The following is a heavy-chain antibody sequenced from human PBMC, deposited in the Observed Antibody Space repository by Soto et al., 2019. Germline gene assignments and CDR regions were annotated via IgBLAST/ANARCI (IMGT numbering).Heavy chain of an antibody. J-gene: IGHJ6*02. CDR1: GFTFSLYS. D-gene: IGHD3-10*01. CDR3: ARGVTLGLDV. V-gene: IGHV3-48*02. Sequence: EVQLVESGGGLVQPGGSLRRSCAASGFTFSLYSMSWVRQAPGKGLEWDSYISRSSTGKHYADSVKGRTTISRDDATNSMHLQMNRLRDGDTAVYCCARGVTLGLDVWGQGTTVSISS. CDR2: ISRSSTGK.